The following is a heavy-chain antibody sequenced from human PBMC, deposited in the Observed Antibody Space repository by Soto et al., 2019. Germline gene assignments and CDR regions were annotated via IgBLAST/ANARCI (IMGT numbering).Heavy chain of an antibody. CDR1: GFTFSSSA. J-gene: IGHJ4*02. CDR2: ISFSSSSS. Sequence: VGSLRLSCAASGFTFSSSAMSWVRQAPGKGLEWVSAISFSSSSSHYADPVKGRFTISRDNSKSTLYLQMNSLRAEDTAVYYCAKEISWDYYFDYWGQGALVTVSS. CDR3: AKEISWDYYFDY. D-gene: IGHD1-26*01. V-gene: IGHV3-23*01.